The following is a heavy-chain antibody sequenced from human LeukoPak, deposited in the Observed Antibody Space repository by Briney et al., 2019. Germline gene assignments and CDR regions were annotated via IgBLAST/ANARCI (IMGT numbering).Heavy chain of an antibody. J-gene: IGHJ4*02. CDR3: ARDRGGYDSIDY. CDR2: INPNSGGT. CDR1: GYTFTGYY. D-gene: IGHD5-12*01. V-gene: IGHV1-2*02. Sequence: ASVKVSCKASGYTFTGYYMHWVRQAPGQGLEWMGWINPNSGGTNYAQKFQGRVTMTRDTSISTAYMELRSLRSDDTAVYYCARDRGGYDSIDYWGQGTLVTVSS.